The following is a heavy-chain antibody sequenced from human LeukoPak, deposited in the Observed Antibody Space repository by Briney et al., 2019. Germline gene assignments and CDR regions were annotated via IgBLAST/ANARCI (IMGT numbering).Heavy chain of an antibody. V-gene: IGHV2-5*02. CDR3: AHSRVTAAGPRRWDYFDY. Sequence: ESGPTLVKPTQTLTLTCTFSGFSLSTSGVGVGWIRQPPGKALEWLALIYWDDDKRYSPSPKSRLTITKDTSKNQVVLTMTNMDPVDTATYYCAHSRVTAAGPRRWDYFDYWGQGTLVTVSS. D-gene: IGHD6-13*01. CDR1: GFSLSTSGVG. J-gene: IGHJ4*02. CDR2: IYWDDDK.